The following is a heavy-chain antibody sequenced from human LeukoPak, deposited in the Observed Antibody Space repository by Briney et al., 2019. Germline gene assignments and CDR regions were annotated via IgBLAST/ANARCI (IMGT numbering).Heavy chain of an antibody. CDR3: ARDILGYSSGWTGWFDP. V-gene: IGHV3-74*01. D-gene: IGHD6-19*01. CDR1: GFTFSISW. Sequence: PGGSLRLSCAASGFTFSISWMHWVRQAPGKGLAWVSHINSDGRSTDYADSVRGRFTVSRDNAKNTLYLQMNSLRAEDTAVYYCARDILGYSSGWTGWFDPWGQGTLVTVSS. J-gene: IGHJ5*02. CDR2: INSDGRST.